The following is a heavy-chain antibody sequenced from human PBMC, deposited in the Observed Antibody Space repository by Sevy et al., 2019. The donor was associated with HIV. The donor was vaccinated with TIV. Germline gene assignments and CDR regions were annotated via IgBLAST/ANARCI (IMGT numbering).Heavy chain of an antibody. J-gene: IGHJ4*02. V-gene: IGHV1-46*01. CDR3: VRADPDQHFDS. CDR1: GDTFTNNY. Sequence: ASVKVSCKASGDTFTNNYIHWVRQAPGQGLEWMGMVDPSAGNTTYAQKFQGRVTMTGDTSTSILYMELSSLRSEDTAVYYCVRADPDQHFDSWGQGTLVTVSS. CDR2: VDPSAGNT.